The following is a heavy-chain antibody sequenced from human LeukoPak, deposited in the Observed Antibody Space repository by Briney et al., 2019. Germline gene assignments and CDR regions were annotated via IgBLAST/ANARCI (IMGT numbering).Heavy chain of an antibody. J-gene: IGHJ4*02. D-gene: IGHD6-13*01. CDR3: ARADSSWANDY. V-gene: IGHV3-74*01. Sequence: PGGSLRLSCVASGFTFSSSWMYWVRQAPGKGVVWASRISGDGSSTTYADSVKGRFTISRDNAKNTLYLQMNSLRVEDTAVYYCARADSSWANDYWGQGTLVTVSS. CDR2: ISGDGSST. CDR1: GFTFSSSW.